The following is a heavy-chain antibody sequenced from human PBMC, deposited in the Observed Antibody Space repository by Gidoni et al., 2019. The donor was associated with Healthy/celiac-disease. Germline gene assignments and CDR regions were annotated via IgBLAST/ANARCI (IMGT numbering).Heavy chain of an antibody. V-gene: IGHV4-39*01. D-gene: IGHD3-22*01. CDR3: ASPDVTWNYYDSSGYLEYFQH. Sequence: QLQLQESGPGLVKPSETLSLTCTVSGGSISSSSYYWGWIRQPPGKGLEWIGSIYYSGSTYYNPSLKSRVTISVDTSKNQFSLKLSSVTAADTAVYYCASPDVTWNYYDSSGYLEYFQHWGQGTLVTVSS. CDR2: IYYSGST. J-gene: IGHJ1*01. CDR1: GGSISSSSYY.